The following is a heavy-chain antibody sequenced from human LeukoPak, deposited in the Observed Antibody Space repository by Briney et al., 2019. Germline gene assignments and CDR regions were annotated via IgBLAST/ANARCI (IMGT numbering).Heavy chain of an antibody. V-gene: IGHV3-30*02. J-gene: IGHJ5*02. D-gene: IGHD6-13*01. CDR2: IRYDGSNK. Sequence: GGSLRLSCVASGFTFSYNGMHWVRQAPGKGLEWVAFIRYDGSNKYYADSVKDRFTISRDNSKNTLYLQMNSLRDEDTAVYYCTRERGLIAPSGVDLWGQGTLVTVSS. CDR3: TRERGLIAPSGVDL. CDR1: GFTFSYNG.